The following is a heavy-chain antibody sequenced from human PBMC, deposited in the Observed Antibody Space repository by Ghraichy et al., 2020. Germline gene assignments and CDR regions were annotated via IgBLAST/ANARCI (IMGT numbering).Heavy chain of an antibody. CDR1: GFTFHDYA. D-gene: IGHD5-12*01. CDR2: ISWDSANI. J-gene: IGHJ4*02. CDR3: ARVSPPRRGYGVLHFDF. V-gene: IGHV3-9*01. Sequence: GGSLRLSCAASGFTFHDYAIHWVRQAPGKGLEWVSGISWDSANIAYADSVKGRFTISRDSAKNSLHLQMDNLRAEDTALYYCARVSPPRRGYGVLHFDFWGQGTLITVSS.